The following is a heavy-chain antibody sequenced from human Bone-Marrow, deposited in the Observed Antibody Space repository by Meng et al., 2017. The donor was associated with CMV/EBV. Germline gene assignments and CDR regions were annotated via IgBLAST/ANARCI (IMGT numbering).Heavy chain of an antibody. CDR2: INPSGGST. D-gene: IGHD5-24*01. CDR3: ARGMTTSSEVYNWFDP. Sequence: ASVKVSCKASGYTFTSYYMHWVRQAPGQGLEWMGIINPSGGSTSYAQKFQGRVTMTRDTSTSTVYMELSSLRSEDTAVYYCARGMTTSSEVYNWFDPWGQATLVTVSS. V-gene: IGHV1-46*01. CDR1: GYTFTSYY. J-gene: IGHJ5*02.